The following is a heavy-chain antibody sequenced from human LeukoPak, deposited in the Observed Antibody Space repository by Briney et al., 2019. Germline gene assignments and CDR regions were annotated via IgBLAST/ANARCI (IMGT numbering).Heavy chain of an antibody. Sequence: GGSLRLSCAASGFTFTTYWMSWVRQAPGKGPVWVSRINPDGSATWDADSVRGRFIISRDDAKNTLYLQMNSLRPEDTALYYCAREAPAYGERYFVSWGQGTLVTVSS. CDR1: GFTFTTYW. J-gene: IGHJ4*02. CDR3: AREAPAYGERYFVS. CDR2: INPDGSAT. V-gene: IGHV3-74*01. D-gene: IGHD2-21*01.